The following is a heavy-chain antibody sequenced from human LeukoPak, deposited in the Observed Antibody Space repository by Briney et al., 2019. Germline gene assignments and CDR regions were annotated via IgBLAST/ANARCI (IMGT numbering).Heavy chain of an antibody. D-gene: IGHD5-12*01. V-gene: IGHV4-39*01. CDR2: IYYSGST. J-gene: IGHJ4*02. Sequence: PSETLSLTCTVSGGSISSSSYYWGWIRQPPGKGLEWIGSIYYSGSTYYNPSLKSRVTISVDTSKNQFSLKLSSVTAADTAVYYCARRMISGYESNYWGQGTLVTVSS. CDR1: GGSISSSSYY. CDR3: ARRMISGYESNY.